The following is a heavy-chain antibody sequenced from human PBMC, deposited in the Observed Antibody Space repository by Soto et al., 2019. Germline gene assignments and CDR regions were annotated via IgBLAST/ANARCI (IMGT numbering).Heavy chain of an antibody. CDR3: ARFFGTALGI. V-gene: IGHV4-39*01. D-gene: IGHD3-16*01. CDR1: GGSISTSRVN. CDR2: IYYDGST. J-gene: IGHJ3*02. Sequence: SDTLSLTCIVSGGSISTSRVNWDCICQYPGKGLEWFGLIYYDGSTDYNSSIMSRATISVDTSKTECSLKLTSVTAADTAVYYCARFFGTALGIWGHWPAVTVS.